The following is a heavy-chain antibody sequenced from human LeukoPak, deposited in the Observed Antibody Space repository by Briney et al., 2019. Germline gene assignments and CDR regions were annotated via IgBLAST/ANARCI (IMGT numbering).Heavy chain of an antibody. J-gene: IGHJ4*02. CDR2: ITPSGST. D-gene: IGHD3-22*01. CDR1: GGSFSGYF. CDR3: ASSFYYDSLDY. Sequence: SETLSLTCVVYGGSFSGYFWSCIRQPPGKGLEWIGEITPSGSTNYSPSLKSRVSISIDTSKKKLSLRLTSVTAADSAVYYCASSFYYDSLDYWGQRTLVTVSS. V-gene: IGHV4-34*01.